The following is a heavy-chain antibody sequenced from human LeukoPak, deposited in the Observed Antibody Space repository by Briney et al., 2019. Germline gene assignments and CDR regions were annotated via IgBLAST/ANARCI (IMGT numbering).Heavy chain of an antibody. J-gene: IGHJ4*02. V-gene: IGHV4-61*01. D-gene: IGHD4-17*01. CDR1: RVSINTGNYY. CDR2: IHYSGST. CDR3: ARGRDYGDYASFDY. Sequence: SETLSLTCTVSRVSINTGNYYWSWIRQPPGKGLEWLGFIHYSGSTNYNPSLKSRVTISVDTSKNQFSLKLSSVTAADTAVYYCARGRDYGDYASFDYWGQGTLVTVSS.